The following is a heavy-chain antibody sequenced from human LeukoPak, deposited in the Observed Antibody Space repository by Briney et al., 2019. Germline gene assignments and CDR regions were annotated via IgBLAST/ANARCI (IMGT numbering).Heavy chain of an antibody. V-gene: IGHV3-48*03. J-gene: IGHJ4*02. D-gene: IGHD5-24*01. CDR1: GFTFSSYE. CDR2: ISSSGSTI. CDR3: ATSGRGGYKKTSGY. Sequence: TGGSLRLSCAASGFTFSSYEMNWVRQAPGKGLEWVSYISSSGSTIYYADSVKGRFTISRDNAKNSLYLQMNSLRAEDTAVYYCATSGRGGYKKTSGYWGQGTLVTVSS.